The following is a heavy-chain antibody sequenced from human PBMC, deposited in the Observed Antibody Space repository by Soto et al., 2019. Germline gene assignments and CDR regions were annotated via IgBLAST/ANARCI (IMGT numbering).Heavy chain of an antibody. CDR3: ARRRKDYGDYYYGMDV. V-gene: IGHV1-46*01. J-gene: IGHJ6*02. CDR2: INPSSGST. D-gene: IGHD4-17*01. Sequence: GASVKVSCKASGYTLIMYYIHWMRQAPGQGLEWMGIINPSSGSTTYAQKFQGRLTMTRDTSTSTAYMELRSLRSEDTAVYYCARRRKDYGDYYYGMDVWGQGTTVTVSS. CDR1: GYTLIMYY.